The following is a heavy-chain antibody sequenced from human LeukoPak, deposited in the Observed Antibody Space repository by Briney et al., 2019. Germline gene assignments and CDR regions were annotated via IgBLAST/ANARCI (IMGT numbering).Heavy chain of an antibody. CDR2: INHSGST. D-gene: IGHD6-19*01. V-gene: IGHV4-34*01. CDR1: GGSFSGYY. Sequence: SETLSLTCAVYGGSFSGYYWSWIRQPPGKGLEWIGEINHSGSTNYNPSLKSRVTISVDTSKSQFSLNLRSVTAADTAVYYCARASGGWYGLLDYWGQGTLVTVSS. CDR3: ARASGGWYGLLDY. J-gene: IGHJ4*02.